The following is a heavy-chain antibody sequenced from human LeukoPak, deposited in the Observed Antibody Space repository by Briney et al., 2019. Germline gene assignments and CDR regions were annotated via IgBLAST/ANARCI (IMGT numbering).Heavy chain of an antibody. V-gene: IGHV1-18*01. Sequence: ASVKVSCKASGYTFTSYGISWVRQAPGQGLEWMGWISAYNGNTNYAQKLQGRVTMTTDTSTSTAYMELRSLRSDDTAVYYCARVPGTDYGDYVRYYYGMDVWGQGTTVTVSS. CDR1: GYTFTSYG. CDR2: ISAYNGNT. D-gene: IGHD4-17*01. CDR3: ARVPGTDYGDYVRYYYGMDV. J-gene: IGHJ6*02.